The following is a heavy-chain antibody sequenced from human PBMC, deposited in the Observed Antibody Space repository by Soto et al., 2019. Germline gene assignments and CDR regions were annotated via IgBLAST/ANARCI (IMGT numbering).Heavy chain of an antibody. CDR3: ARDAPPAGTRYFDL. CDR1: AFTFSSYS. CDR2: ISTSGNYI. D-gene: IGHD6-13*01. V-gene: IGHV3-21*01. J-gene: IGHJ2*01. Sequence: EVQLVESGGGLVKPGGSLRLSCAASAFTFSSYSMNWVRQAPGKGLEWVSSISTSGNYIYYADSLKGRFTISRDNAKNSLYLQMNSLSAGDTAVYYCARDAPPAGTRYFDLWGRGTLVTVSS.